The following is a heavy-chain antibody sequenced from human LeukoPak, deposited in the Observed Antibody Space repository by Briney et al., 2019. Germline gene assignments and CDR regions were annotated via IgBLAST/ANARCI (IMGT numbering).Heavy chain of an antibody. CDR2: INPNSGDT. CDR3: ARVRYRLAETYIDY. J-gene: IGHJ4*02. Sequence: ASVKVSCKASGYIFTGYYMHWVRQAPGEGLEWLGWINPNSGDTNYAQKFQGRVTMTRDTSISTAYMELSRLRSDDTAVYYCARVRYRLAETYIDYWGQGTLVTVSS. D-gene: IGHD3-16*01. V-gene: IGHV1-2*02. CDR1: GYIFTGYY.